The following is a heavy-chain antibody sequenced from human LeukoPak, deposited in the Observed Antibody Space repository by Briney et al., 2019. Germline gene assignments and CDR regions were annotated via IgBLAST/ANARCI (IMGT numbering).Heavy chain of an antibody. Sequence: GGSLRLSCAASGFTFSSYWMSWVRQAPGKGLEWVANIKQDGSEKYYVDSVKGRFTISRDNAKNSLYLQMNSLRAEDTAVYYCARRRVVIIGSGGYYYYYYMDVWGKGTTVTVSS. CDR1: GFTFSSYW. D-gene: IGHD3-3*01. J-gene: IGHJ6*03. CDR2: IKQDGSEK. CDR3: ARRRVVIIGSGGYYYYYYMDV. V-gene: IGHV3-7*01.